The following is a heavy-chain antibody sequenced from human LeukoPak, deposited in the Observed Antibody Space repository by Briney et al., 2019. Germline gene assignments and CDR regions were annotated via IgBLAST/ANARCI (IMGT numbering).Heavy chain of an antibody. D-gene: IGHD5-24*01. J-gene: IGHJ4*02. CDR2: IYPADSDT. Sequence: GESLQISCQGSGSRFTYYWIGWVRQMPGKGLEWMGIIYPADSDTRYSPSFQGQVTISADKSTSTAYLQWSSLKASDTAMYYCARQDGRALYYFDYWGQGTLVTVSS. CDR1: GSRFTYYW. CDR3: ARQDGRALYYFDY. V-gene: IGHV5-51*01.